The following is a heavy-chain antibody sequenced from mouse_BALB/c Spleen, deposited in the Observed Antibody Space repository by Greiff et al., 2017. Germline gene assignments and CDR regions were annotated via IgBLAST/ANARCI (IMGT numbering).Heavy chain of an antibody. CDR3: TRKVRGAMDY. D-gene: IGHD2-14*01. J-gene: IGHJ4*01. V-gene: IGHV6-6*02. CDR1: GFTFSNYW. Sequence: EVMLVESGGGLVQPGGSMKLSCVASGFTFSNYWMNWVRQSPEKGLEWVAEIRLKSNNYATHYAESVKGRFTISRDDSKSSVYLQMNNLRAEDTGIYYCTRKVRGAMDYWGQGTSVTVSS. CDR2: IRLKSNNYAT.